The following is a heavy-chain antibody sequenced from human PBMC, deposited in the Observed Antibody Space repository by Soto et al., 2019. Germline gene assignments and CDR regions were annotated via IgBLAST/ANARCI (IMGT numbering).Heavy chain of an antibody. CDR1: GFTFANHW. Sequence: GGSLRLSCAVSGFTFANHWMHWVRQAPGKGLEWVSRMNSDGSTTDYADSVKGRFTVSRDNAKNTLYLQMNSLRAEDTAVYYCATAEVDYWGPGTLVTVSS. CDR2: MNSDGSTT. V-gene: IGHV3-74*01. CDR3: ATAEVDY. J-gene: IGHJ4*02.